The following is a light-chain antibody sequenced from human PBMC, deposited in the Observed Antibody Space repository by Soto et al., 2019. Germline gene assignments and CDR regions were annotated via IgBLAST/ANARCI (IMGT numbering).Light chain of an antibody. Sequence: DIVMTQSPDSLAVSLGERATINCKSSQSVLYSSNNKNSVAWYQQKPGQPPQLLIYWASTRESGVPDRFSGSESGTDFTLTISSLQAEDVAVYYCQQYGSSPPVTFGGGTKVEIK. CDR2: WAS. CDR3: QQYGSSPPVT. J-gene: IGKJ4*01. CDR1: QSVLYSSNNKNS. V-gene: IGKV4-1*01.